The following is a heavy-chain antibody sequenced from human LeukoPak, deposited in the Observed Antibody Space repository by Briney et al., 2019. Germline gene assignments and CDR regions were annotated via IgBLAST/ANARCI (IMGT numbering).Heavy chain of an antibody. V-gene: IGHV4-34*01. CDR3: ARGRQDVTMIVVVMTAVSYYLDV. Sequence: SETLSLTCAVYGGSFSGYYWSWIRQPPGKGLEWIGEINHSGRTNYNPSLKSRVTISVDTSKNQFSLKLSSVTAADTAVYYCARGRQDVTMIVVVMTAVSYYLDVWGKGTTVTVS. CDR1: GGSFSGYY. CDR2: INHSGRT. D-gene: IGHD3-22*01. J-gene: IGHJ6*03.